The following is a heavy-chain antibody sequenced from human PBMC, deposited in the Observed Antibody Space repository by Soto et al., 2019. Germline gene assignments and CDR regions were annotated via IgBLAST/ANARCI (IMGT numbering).Heavy chain of an antibody. Sequence: QVQLVQSGAEVKKPGASVKVSCKASGYTFTSYDINWVRQATGQGLEWMGWMNPNSGNTGYAQKCQGRVTMTRNTSMSTAYMELSSLRSEDTAVYYCARGSGGYCSSTSCPTDYFDYWGQGTLVTVSS. CDR3: ARGSGGYCSSTSCPTDYFDY. CDR1: GYTFTSYD. CDR2: MNPNSGNT. V-gene: IGHV1-8*01. J-gene: IGHJ4*02. D-gene: IGHD2-2*01.